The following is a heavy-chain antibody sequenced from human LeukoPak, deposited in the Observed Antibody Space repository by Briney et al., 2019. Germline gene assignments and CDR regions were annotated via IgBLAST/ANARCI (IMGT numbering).Heavy chain of an antibody. CDR2: IYYSGST. J-gene: IGHJ4*02. V-gene: IGHV4-31*03. CDR1: GGSISSGGYY. Sequence: PSETLSLTCTVSGGSISSGGYYWSWIRQHPGTGLEWIEYIYYSGSTYYNPSLKSRVTISVDTSKIQFSLKLSSVTAADTAVYYCARDACSSTSCSFDYWGQGTLVTVSS. D-gene: IGHD2-2*01. CDR3: ARDACSSTSCSFDY.